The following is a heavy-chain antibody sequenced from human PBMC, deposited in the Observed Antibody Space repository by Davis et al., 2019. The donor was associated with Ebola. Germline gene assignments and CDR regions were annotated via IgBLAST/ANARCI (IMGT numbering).Heavy chain of an antibody. CDR1: GYTFTGYY. CDR2: ISAYNGNT. J-gene: IGHJ4*02. CDR3: ARDGCTSTSCYIGAGHFDY. Sequence: ASVKVSCKASGYTFTGYYMHWVRQAPGQGLEWMGWISAYNGNTNYALKLQGRFTMTTDTSTSTAYMELRSLKSDDTAVYYCARDGCTSTSCYIGAGHFDYWGQGTLVTVSS. D-gene: IGHD2-2*02. V-gene: IGHV1-18*04.